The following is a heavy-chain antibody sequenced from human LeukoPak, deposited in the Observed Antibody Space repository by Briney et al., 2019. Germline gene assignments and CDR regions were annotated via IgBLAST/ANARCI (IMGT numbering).Heavy chain of an antibody. J-gene: IGHJ6*02. CDR2: INNNGGST. D-gene: IGHD6-19*01. Sequence: GSLRLSCAASGFTFSSYAMYWVRQAPGKGLEYVSAINNNGGSTYYADSVKGRFTISRDNSKNTLYLQMGSLRAEDMAVYYCAKAVGSSGPMHVWGQGTTVTVSS. CDR3: AKAVGSSGPMHV. CDR1: GFTFSSYA. V-gene: IGHV3-64*02.